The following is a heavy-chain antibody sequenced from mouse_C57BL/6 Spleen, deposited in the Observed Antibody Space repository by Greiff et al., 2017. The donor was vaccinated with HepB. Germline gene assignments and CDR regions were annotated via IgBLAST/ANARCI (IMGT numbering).Heavy chain of an antibody. CDR2: IDPSDSYT. CDR3: ARTGTMVTTRYFDV. D-gene: IGHD2-2*01. CDR1: GYTFTSYW. V-gene: IGHV1-59*01. Sequence: VQLQQPGAELVRPGTSVKLSCKASGYTFTSYWMHWVKQRPGQGLEWIGVIDPSDSYTNYNQKFKGKATLTVDTSSSTAYMQLSSLTSEDSAVYYCARTGTMVTTRYFDVWGTGTTVTVSS. J-gene: IGHJ1*03.